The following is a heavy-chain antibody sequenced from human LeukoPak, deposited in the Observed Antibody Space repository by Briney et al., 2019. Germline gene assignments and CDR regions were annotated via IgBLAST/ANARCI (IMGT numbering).Heavy chain of an antibody. V-gene: IGHV3-7*03. CDR1: GFTFSSYA. Sequence: PGGSLRLSCAASGFTFSSYAMHWVRQAPGKGLEWVANINQDGSGKDYVDSLKGRFTISRDNTKNSLYLQMNSLRAEDTAVYYCARGYRYVVYWGQGTLVTVSS. CDR2: INQDGSGK. CDR3: ARGYRYVVY. J-gene: IGHJ4*02. D-gene: IGHD6-13*01.